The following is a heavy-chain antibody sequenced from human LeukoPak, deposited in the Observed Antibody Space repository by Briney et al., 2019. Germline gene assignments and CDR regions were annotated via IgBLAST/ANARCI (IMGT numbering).Heavy chain of an antibody. CDR2: IYPGDSDT. Sequence: GESLKISCRGSVYSFTTFWIGWVRQMPGKGLEWMGIIYPGDSDTRYSPSFQGQVTISADKSTNTVYLQWNSLKASDTAMYFCVAVDTSMAFDYWGQGTLVTVSS. CDR1: VYSFTTFW. J-gene: IGHJ4*02. CDR3: VAVDTSMAFDY. D-gene: IGHD5-18*01. V-gene: IGHV5-51*01.